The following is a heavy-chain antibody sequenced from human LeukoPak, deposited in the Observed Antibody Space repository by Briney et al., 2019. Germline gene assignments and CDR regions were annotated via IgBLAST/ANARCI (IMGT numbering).Heavy chain of an antibody. CDR1: GGPIRSHY. CDR3: ARHLIAGRPGGRFDP. D-gene: IGHD6-6*01. J-gene: IGHJ5*02. V-gene: IGHV4-59*08. Sequence: PSETLSLTCTVSGGPIRSHYWIWIRRPPGKGLEGSGYIYYSGSTNYNHSLKSRVNISVDTSKHQFSLRLSSVTAADTAVYYCARHLIAGRPGGRFDPWGQGILVTVSS. CDR2: IYYSGST.